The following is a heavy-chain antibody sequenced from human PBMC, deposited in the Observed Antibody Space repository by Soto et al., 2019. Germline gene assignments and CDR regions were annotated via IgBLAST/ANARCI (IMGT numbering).Heavy chain of an antibody. CDR3: AKEYRGHIDY. CDR2: ISYDGSNK. V-gene: IGHV3-30*18. D-gene: IGHD5-12*01. CDR1: GFTFSSYG. J-gene: IGHJ4*02. Sequence: SLRLSCAASGFTFSSYGMHWVRQAPGKGLEWVAVISYDGSNKYYADSVKGRFTISRDNSKNTLYLQMNSLRAEDTAVYYCAKEYRGHIDYWGQGTLVTVSS.